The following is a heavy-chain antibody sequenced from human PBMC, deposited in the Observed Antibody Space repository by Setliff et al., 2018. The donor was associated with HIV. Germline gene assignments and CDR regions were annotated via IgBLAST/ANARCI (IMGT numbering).Heavy chain of an antibody. V-gene: IGHV4-34*01. CDR2: IDHGGSP. CDR3: AGGFPKYNFRLFDS. Sequence: PSETLSLTCAVYGRSLSIYSWTWIRQSPGKGLEWIGEIDHGGSPTYNPSFKSRVSISLDTANKQFSLTLNSLTAADSALYFCAGGFPKYNFRLFDSWGQGTLVTVS. J-gene: IGHJ5*01. D-gene: IGHD1-1*01. CDR1: GRSLSIYS.